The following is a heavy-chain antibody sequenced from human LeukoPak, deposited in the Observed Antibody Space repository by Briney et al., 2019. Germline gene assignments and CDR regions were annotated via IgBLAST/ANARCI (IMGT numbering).Heavy chain of an antibody. J-gene: IGHJ4*02. Sequence: SETLSLTCTVSGGPISGDYWSWIRLPPGKRLEWIGYIYYSGSTNYNPSLKSRVTISVDTSKNQFSLKVSSVAAADTAIYYCSRQELGSTGEISYWGQGTLVTVSS. D-gene: IGHD2-2*01. CDR1: GGPISGDY. CDR2: IYYSGST. CDR3: SRQELGSTGEISY. V-gene: IGHV4-59*08.